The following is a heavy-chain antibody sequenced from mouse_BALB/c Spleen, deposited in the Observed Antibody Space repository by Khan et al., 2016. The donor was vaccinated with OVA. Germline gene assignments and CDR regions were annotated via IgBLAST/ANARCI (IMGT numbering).Heavy chain of an antibody. J-gene: IGHJ2*01. D-gene: IGHD2-1*01. Sequence: VQLQQSGTVLARPGASVKMSCKASGYTFTSYWMHWVKQRPGQGREWIGAIYPGNSDTNYNQKFKGKAKLTAGTSTSTAYLELNSLTNEDSAVYYCTRNGFGNYESWDYWGQGTTLTVSS. V-gene: IGHV1-5*01. CDR1: GYTFTSYW. CDR2: IYPGNSDT. CDR3: TRNGFGNYESWDY.